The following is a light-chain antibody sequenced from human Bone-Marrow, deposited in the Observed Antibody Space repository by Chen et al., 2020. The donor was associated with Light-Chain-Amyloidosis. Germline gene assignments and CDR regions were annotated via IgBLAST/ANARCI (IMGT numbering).Light chain of an antibody. Sequence: SYELTQPPSVSVSPGQTARITCSGDDLPTKYAYWYQQKPGQAPVLVIHRDTERPSGISERFSGSSSGITATLTISGVQAEDEPDYHCQSADSSGTYEVIFGGGTKLTVL. CDR2: RDT. CDR1: DLPTKY. V-gene: IGLV3-25*03. J-gene: IGLJ2*01. CDR3: QSADSSGTYEVI.